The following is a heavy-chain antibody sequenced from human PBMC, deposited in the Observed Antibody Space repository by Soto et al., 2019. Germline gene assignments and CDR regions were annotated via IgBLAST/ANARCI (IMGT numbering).Heavy chain of an antibody. CDR1: GLTFSSYA. V-gene: IGHV3-23*01. J-gene: IGHJ6*02. CDR2: ISGSGGST. Sequence: GGPLRLSCAASGLTFSSYAMSWVRQAPGKGLEWVSAISGSGGSTYYAGSVKGRFTISRDNSKNTLYLQMNSLGAEDTAVYYCAKDLGLQAYCGGDCYGMDVWGQGTTVTVSS. D-gene: IGHD2-21*01. CDR3: AKDLGLQAYCGGDCYGMDV.